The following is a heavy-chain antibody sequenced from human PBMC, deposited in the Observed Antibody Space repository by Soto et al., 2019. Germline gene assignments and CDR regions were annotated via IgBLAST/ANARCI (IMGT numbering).Heavy chain of an antibody. CDR2: ISGNGASA. CDR1: GFTFSRYA. Sequence: EVQLLESGGGLVQPGESLRLSCRTSGFTFSRYAMTWVRQSVEKGLEWVSIISGNGASAYYADSVKGRFTISRDNSNSTLYLQMNSLRAEDTAIYYCASGEASCYLPHGCWFDPWGQGTLVTVSS. V-gene: IGHV3-23*01. D-gene: IGHD2-2*01. CDR3: ASGEASCYLPHGCWFDP. J-gene: IGHJ5*02.